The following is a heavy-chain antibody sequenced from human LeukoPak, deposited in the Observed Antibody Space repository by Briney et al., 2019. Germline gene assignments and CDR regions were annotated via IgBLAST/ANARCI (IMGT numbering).Heavy chain of an antibody. Sequence: SETLSLTCNVSGGSISSYYWSWIRQPPGKGLEWIGYIYYSGSTNYNPSLQSRVTISVDTSKNQFSPKLSSVTAADTAVYYCARHTTMVHFDYWGQGTLVTVSS. CDR2: IYYSGST. V-gene: IGHV4-59*08. CDR3: ARHTTMVHFDY. J-gene: IGHJ4*02. CDR1: GGSISSYY. D-gene: IGHD5-18*01.